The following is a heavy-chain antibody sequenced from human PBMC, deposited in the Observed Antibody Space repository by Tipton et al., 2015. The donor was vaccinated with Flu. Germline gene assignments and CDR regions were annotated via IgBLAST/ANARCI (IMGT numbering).Heavy chain of an antibody. CDR2: IYYSGST. CDR1: GGSIRSYY. J-gene: IGHJ4*02. CDR3: ARSLYGYGPYYFDN. V-gene: IGHV4-59*01. Sequence: TLSLTCTVSGGSIRSYYWTWIRQPPGNGLEWIGYIYYSGSTNYNPSLKSRVTMSLDTSKNQFSLNVSSVTAADTALYYCARSLYGYGPYYFDNWGQGTLVTVSS. D-gene: IGHD5-18*01.